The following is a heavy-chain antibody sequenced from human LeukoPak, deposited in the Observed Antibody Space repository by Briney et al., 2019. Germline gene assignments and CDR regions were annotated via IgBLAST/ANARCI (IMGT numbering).Heavy chain of an antibody. Sequence: PGGSLRLSCAASGFTFSNYYMHWVRQAPGKGLVWVSRIRGDGGTTMYADSVKGRFTISRDNAKNTLYLQMNSLRAEDTAVFYCAREHRDAGATIDYWGQGTPVTVSS. V-gene: IGHV3-74*03. D-gene: IGHD1-26*01. CDR2: IRGDGGTT. J-gene: IGHJ4*02. CDR1: GFTFSNYY. CDR3: AREHRDAGATIDY.